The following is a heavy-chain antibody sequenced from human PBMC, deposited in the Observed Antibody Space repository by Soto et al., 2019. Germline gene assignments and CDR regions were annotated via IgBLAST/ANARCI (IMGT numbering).Heavy chain of an antibody. V-gene: IGHV4-59*01. Sequence: PSETLSLTCTVSGGSISSYYWSWIRQPPGKGLEWIGYIYYSGSTNYNPSLKSRVTISVDTSKNQFSLKLSSVTAADTAVYYCARAYSQYDFWSGYYPVNAFDIWGQGTMVTVSS. CDR1: GGSISSYY. CDR3: ARAYSQYDFWSGYYPVNAFDI. J-gene: IGHJ3*02. CDR2: IYYSGST. D-gene: IGHD3-3*01.